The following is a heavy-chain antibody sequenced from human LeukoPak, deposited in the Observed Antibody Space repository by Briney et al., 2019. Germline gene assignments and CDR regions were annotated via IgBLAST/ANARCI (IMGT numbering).Heavy chain of an antibody. D-gene: IGHD1-1*01. CDR3: ARDVAATGTNAFDV. J-gene: IGHJ3*01. CDR1: GFSFKSYG. CDR2: IWYDGSEK. Sequence: PGTSLRLSCVASGFSFKSYGMYWVRQAPGKGLEWVAVIWYDGSEKYYGDPVKGRFTISRDNSKNTLYLQMNTLRVDDTAVYYCARDVAATGTNAFDVWDQGTMVTVSS. V-gene: IGHV3-33*07.